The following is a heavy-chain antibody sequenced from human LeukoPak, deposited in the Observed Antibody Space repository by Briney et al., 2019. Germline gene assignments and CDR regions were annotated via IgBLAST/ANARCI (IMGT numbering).Heavy chain of an antibody. CDR3: ARDEYARAPFDY. J-gene: IGHJ4*02. D-gene: IGHD2-2*01. Sequence: ASVKVSCKASGYTFTGYYMHWVRQAPGQGLEWMGWINPNSGGTNYAQKFQGRVTMTRDTSISTAYMELSRLRSDDTAVYYCARDEYARAPFDYWGQGTLVTVSS. V-gene: IGHV1-2*02. CDR1: GYTFTGYY. CDR2: INPNSGGT.